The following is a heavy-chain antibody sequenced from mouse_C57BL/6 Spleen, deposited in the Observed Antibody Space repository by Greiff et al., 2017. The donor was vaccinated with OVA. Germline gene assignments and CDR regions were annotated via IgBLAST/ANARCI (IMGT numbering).Heavy chain of an antibody. D-gene: IGHD1-1*01. J-gene: IGHJ4*01. CDR2: IDPSDSET. CDR3: ARSLYGSSPDYAMDY. Sequence: QVQLKQPGAELVRPGSSVKLSCKASGYTFTSYWMHWVKQRPIQGLEWIGNIDPSDSETHYNQKFKDKATLTVDKSSSTAYMQLSSLTSEDSAVYYCARSLYGSSPDYAMDYWGQGTSVTVSS. CDR1: GYTFTSYW. V-gene: IGHV1-52*01.